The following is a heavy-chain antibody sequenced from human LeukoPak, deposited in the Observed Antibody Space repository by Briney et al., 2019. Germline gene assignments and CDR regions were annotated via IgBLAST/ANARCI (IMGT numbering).Heavy chain of an antibody. CDR3: AKEEAKWEWFDP. CDR1: GFTVNTND. V-gene: IGHV3-66*01. D-gene: IGHD1-26*01. J-gene: IGHJ5*02. Sequence: GGSLRLSCAASGFTVNTNDMSWVRQAPGKGLEWVSVIANDGRTYYADSVKGRFTISRDNSKNTLDLQMNSLRVEDTAIYYCAKEEAKWEWFDPWGQGTLVTVSS. CDR2: IANDGRT.